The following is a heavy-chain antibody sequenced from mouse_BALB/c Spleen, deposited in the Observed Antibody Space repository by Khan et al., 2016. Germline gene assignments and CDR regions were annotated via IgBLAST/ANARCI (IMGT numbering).Heavy chain of an antibody. J-gene: IGHJ2*01. V-gene: IGHV1-87*01. CDR3: ARNFPFDY. CDR1: GYTFTTYW. CDR2: IYPGDGDT. Sequence: QVQLKQSGAELARPGASVRLSCKATGYTFTTYWVQWVKQRPGQGLEWIGAIYPGDGDTTYTQKFKTKVTLTADKSSSTAYMQLGSLASEDSAVXYCARNFPFDYWGQGTTLTVSS.